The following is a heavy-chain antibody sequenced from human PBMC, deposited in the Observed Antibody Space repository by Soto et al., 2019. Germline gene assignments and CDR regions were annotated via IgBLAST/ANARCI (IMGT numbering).Heavy chain of an antibody. J-gene: IGHJ6*02. Sequence: SVKVSCKASGGTFSSYAISWVRQAPGQGLEWMGGIIPIFGTANYAQKFQGRVTITADESTSTAYMELSSLRSEDTAVYYCASAPYDFWSGYYTGTRYYYGMDVWGQGTTVTVSS. CDR3: ASAPYDFWSGYYTGTRYYYGMDV. D-gene: IGHD3-3*01. CDR1: GGTFSSYA. CDR2: IIPIFGTA. V-gene: IGHV1-69*13.